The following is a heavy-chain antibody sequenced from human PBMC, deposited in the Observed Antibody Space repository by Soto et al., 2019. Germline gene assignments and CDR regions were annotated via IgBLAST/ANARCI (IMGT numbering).Heavy chain of an antibody. J-gene: IGHJ4*02. Sequence: QVQLVQSGAEVKKPGASVKVSCKASGYTFTTYTLHWVRQAPGQSLEWMGWINAGNGNTKFSQKFQARVTITRDTSASTAYMELSSLKSEDTAVYYCARDRAGYYVYWGQGTLVTVPS. CDR1: GYTFTTYT. CDR3: ARDRAGYYVY. CDR2: INAGNGNT. V-gene: IGHV1-3*01.